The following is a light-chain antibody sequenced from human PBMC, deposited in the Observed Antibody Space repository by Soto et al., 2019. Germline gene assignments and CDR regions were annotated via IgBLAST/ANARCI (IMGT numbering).Light chain of an antibody. Sequence: QSALIQPASVSGSPGQSITISCTGTSSDVGGYNYVSWYQQHPGKAPKLMIYDVSNRPSGVSNRFSGSKSGNTASLTISGLQAEDEADYYCSSYTSSSTLGGVFGGGTKVTVL. CDR2: DVS. V-gene: IGLV2-14*01. J-gene: IGLJ2*01. CDR1: SSDVGGYNY. CDR3: SSYTSSSTLGGV.